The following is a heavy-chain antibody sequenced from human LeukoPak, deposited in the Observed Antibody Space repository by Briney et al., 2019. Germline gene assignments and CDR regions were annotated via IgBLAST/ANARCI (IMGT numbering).Heavy chain of an antibody. J-gene: IGHJ4*02. CDR3: AGAVAGYKPFDY. CDR2: IYYSGST. V-gene: IGHV4-59*08. Sequence: SETLSLTCTVSGGSISSYYWSWIRQPPGKGLDWIGYIYYSGSTNYNPSLKSRVTISIDRSKDQFSLKLSSVTAADTAVYYCAGAVAGYKPFDYWGQGTLVTVSS. CDR1: GGSISSYY. D-gene: IGHD6-19*01.